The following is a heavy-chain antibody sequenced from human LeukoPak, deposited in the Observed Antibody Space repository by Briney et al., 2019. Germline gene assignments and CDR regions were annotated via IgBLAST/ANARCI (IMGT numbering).Heavy chain of an antibody. Sequence: ASVKVSCKTSGYTFTGYFLHWVRQAPGQGLEWMGRINPNSGDTNLAQKFQGRVTMTRDTSISTAYMELNRLRSDDTAVYYCARDQVDGFYYGSGSPMDVWGKGTTVTVSS. CDR2: INPNSGDT. CDR1: GYTFTGYF. CDR3: ARDQVDGFYYGSGSPMDV. J-gene: IGHJ6*03. V-gene: IGHV1-2*06. D-gene: IGHD3-10*01.